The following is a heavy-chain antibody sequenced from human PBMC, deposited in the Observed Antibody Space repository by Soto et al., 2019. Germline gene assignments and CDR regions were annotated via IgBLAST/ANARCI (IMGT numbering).Heavy chain of an antibody. V-gene: IGHV1-8*01. CDR2: MNPNSGNT. Sequence: QVQLVQSGAEVKKPGASVKVSCKASGYTFSSYDINWVRQATGQGLEWMGWMNPNSGNTGYAQKFQGRVTMTRSTSISTAYMDLSSLSSEDTALYYCARGPHSSSAFDIWGQGTMVTVSS. CDR1: GYTFSSYD. J-gene: IGHJ3*02. D-gene: IGHD2-15*01. CDR3: ARGPHSSSAFDI.